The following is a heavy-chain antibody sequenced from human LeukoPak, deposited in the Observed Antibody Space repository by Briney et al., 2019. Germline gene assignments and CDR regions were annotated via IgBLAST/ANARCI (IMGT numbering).Heavy chain of an antibody. V-gene: IGHV3-21*01. CDR3: ARTRGYNWGDAFDI. J-gene: IGHJ3*02. D-gene: IGHD5-24*01. CDR2: ISSSSSYI. CDR1: GFTFSSCS. Sequence: GGSLRLSCAASGFTFSSCSMNWVRQAPGKGLEWVSSISSSSSYIYYADSVKGRFTISRDNAKNSLYLQMNSLRAEDTAVYYCARTRGYNWGDAFDIWGQGTMVTVSS.